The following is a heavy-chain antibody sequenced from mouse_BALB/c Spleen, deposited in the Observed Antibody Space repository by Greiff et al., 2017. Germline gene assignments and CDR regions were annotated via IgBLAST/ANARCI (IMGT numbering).Heavy chain of an antibody. CDR1: GFNIKDYY. J-gene: IGHJ4*01. Sequence: VHVKQSGAELVRSGASVKLSCTASGFNIKDYYMHWVKQRPEQGLEWIGWIDPENGDTEYAPKFQGKATMTADTSSNTAYLQLSSLTSEDTAVYYCNAGGPTRAMDYWGQGTSVTVSS. CDR3: NAGGPTRAMDY. CDR2: IDPENGDT. V-gene: IGHV14-4*02.